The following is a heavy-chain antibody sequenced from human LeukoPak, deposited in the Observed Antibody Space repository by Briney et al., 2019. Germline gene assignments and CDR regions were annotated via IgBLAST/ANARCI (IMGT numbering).Heavy chain of an antibody. Sequence: ASVKVSCKASGYTFTSYGISWVRQAPGQGLEWMGWISAYNGNTNYAQKLQGRVTMTTDTSTRTAYMELRSLRSDDTAVYYCARAGYYDSSGYYGIDAFDIWGQGTMVTVSS. CDR1: GYTFTSYG. J-gene: IGHJ3*02. V-gene: IGHV1-18*01. D-gene: IGHD3-22*01. CDR2: ISAYNGNT. CDR3: ARAGYYDSSGYYGIDAFDI.